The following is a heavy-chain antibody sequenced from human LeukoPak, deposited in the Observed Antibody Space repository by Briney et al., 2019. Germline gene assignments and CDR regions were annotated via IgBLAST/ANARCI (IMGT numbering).Heavy chain of an antibody. J-gene: IGHJ4*02. CDR2: IYYSGST. CDR1: GGSISSSSYY. V-gene: IGHV4-39*07. CDR3: ARFSIRSRWLQFLYYFDY. Sequence: PSGTLSLTCTVSGGSISSSSYYWGWLRQPPGKGLEWIVSIYYSGSTYYNPSLKSRVTISVDTSKNQFSLKLSSVTAADTAVYYCARFSIRSRWLQFLYYFDYWGQGTLVTVSS. D-gene: IGHD5-24*01.